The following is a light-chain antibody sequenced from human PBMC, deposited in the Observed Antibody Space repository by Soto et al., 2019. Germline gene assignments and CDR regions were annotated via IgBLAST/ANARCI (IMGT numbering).Light chain of an antibody. Sequence: QSVLTQPPSTSGTPGQRVTISCSGSSSNIGSESVNWYQQLPGTAPKLLIYSYNQRPSGVPDRFSGSKSGTSASLAISGLQSEDEADYICAAWDDSLNGHVFGLGTKLTVL. V-gene: IGLV1-44*01. CDR3: AAWDDSLNGHV. CDR2: SYN. J-gene: IGLJ1*01. CDR1: SSNIGSES.